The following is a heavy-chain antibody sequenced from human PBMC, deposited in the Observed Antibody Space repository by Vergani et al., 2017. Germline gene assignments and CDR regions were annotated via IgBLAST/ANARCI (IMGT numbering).Heavy chain of an antibody. CDR2: IIPIFGTA. V-gene: IGHV1-69*01. D-gene: IGHD3-3*01. J-gene: IGHJ6*02. Sequence: QVQLVQSGAEVKKPGSSVKVSCKASGGTFSSYAISWVRQAPGQGLEWMGGIIPIFGTANYAQKFQGRVTITADESTGTAYIELGSLRSEDTAVYYCSSRDITIFGVVIIRGYYYYGMDVWGQGTTVTVSS. CDR1: GGTFSSYA. CDR3: SSRDITIFGVVIIRGYYYYGMDV.